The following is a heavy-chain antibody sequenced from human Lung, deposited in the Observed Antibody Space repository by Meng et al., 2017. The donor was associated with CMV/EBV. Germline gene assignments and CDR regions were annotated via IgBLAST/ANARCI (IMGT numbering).Heavy chain of an antibody. CDR2: IYYSGLT. V-gene: IGHV4-39*07. D-gene: IGHD2-21*01. CDR1: GVSIRMSSHY. J-gene: IGHJ5*02. CDR3: ARVWAKGEGWFDP. Sequence: LQLRQPGPGGVGLSKTLSPTSPVSGVSIRMSSHYWGWSLHPPGKGLEWIGNIYYSGLTSYNPSLQRRVTISVETSKNQFSLKLSSVTAADTAVFYCARVWAKGEGWFDPWGQGTLVTVSS.